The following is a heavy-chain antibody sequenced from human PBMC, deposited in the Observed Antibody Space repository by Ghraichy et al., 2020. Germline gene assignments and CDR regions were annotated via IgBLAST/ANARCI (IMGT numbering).Heavy chain of an antibody. CDR1: GYTFTGYY. V-gene: IGHV1-2*06. Sequence: ASVKVSCKASGYTFTGYYMHWVRQAPGQGLEWMGRINPNSGGTNYAQKFQGRVTMTRDTSISTAYMELSRLRSDDTAVYYCARDYDYIWGSYPQNDTFDIWGQGTMVTVSS. CDR3: ARDYDYIWGSYPQNDTFDI. J-gene: IGHJ3*02. CDR2: INPNSGGT. D-gene: IGHD3-16*02.